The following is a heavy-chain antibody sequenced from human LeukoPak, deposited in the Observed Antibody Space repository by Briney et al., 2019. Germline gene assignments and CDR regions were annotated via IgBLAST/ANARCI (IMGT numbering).Heavy chain of an antibody. CDR1: GFTFSAYD. J-gene: IGHJ4*02. CDR3: ARVGGYSGYEAFDY. D-gene: IGHD5-12*01. Sequence: GGSLRLSCAASGFTFSAYDMNWVRQAPGKGLEWVGRIKSKTDGGTTDYAAPVKGRFTISRDDSKNTLYLQMNSLRAEDTAVYYCARVGGYSGYEAFDYWGQGTLVTVSS. CDR2: IKSKTDGGTT. V-gene: IGHV3-15*01.